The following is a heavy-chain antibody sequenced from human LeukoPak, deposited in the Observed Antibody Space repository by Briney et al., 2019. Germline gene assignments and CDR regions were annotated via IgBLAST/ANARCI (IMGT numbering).Heavy chain of an antibody. V-gene: IGHV3-48*01. J-gene: IGHJ4*02. CDR1: GFTFSSYS. Sequence: QPGGSLRLSCAASGFTFSSYSMNWVRQAPGKGLEWVSYISSSSSIIYYADSVKGRFTISRDNAKNSLYLQMNSLRAEDTAVYYCAREGYYDSSFDYWGQGTLVTVSS. D-gene: IGHD3-22*01. CDR2: ISSSSSII. CDR3: AREGYYDSSFDY.